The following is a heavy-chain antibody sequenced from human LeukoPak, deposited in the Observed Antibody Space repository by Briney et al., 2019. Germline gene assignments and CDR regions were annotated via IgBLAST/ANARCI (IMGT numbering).Heavy chain of an antibody. CDR2: IIPIFGTA. CDR3: AKPGSSRGIAGRRPTKYYFDY. CDR1: GGTFSSYA. V-gene: IGHV1-69*06. J-gene: IGHJ4*02. D-gene: IGHD6-6*01. Sequence: SVKDSCKASGGTFSSYAISWVRQAPGQGLEWMGGIIPIFGTANYAQKFQGRVTITADKSTSTAYMELSSLRSEGTAVYYCAKPGSSRGIAGRRPTKYYFDYWGQGTLVTVSS.